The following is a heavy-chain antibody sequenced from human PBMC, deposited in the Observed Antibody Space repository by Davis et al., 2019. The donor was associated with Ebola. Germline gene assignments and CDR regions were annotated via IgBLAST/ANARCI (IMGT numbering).Heavy chain of an antibody. CDR1: GFTFSSYS. Sequence: GESLKISCAASGFTFSSYSMNWVRQAPGKGLEWVSSISSSSSYTNYADSVKGRFTISRDNAKNSLYLQMNSLRAEDTAVYYCARVQERRNFDYWGQGTLVTVSS. J-gene: IGHJ4*02. V-gene: IGHV3-21*01. CDR3: ARVQERRNFDY. D-gene: IGHD1-1*01. CDR2: ISSSSSYT.